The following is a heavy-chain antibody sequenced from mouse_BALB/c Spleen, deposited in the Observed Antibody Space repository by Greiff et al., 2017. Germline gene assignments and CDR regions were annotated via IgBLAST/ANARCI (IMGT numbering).Heavy chain of an antibody. D-gene: IGHD1-1*01. Sequence: EVKLVESGGGLVKPGGSLKLSCAASGFTFSSYAMSWVRQTPEKRLEWVASISSGGSTYYPDSVKGRFTISRDNARNILYLQMSSLRSEDTAMYYCARGYGYAMDYWGQGTSVTVSS. J-gene: IGHJ4*01. CDR2: ISSGGST. V-gene: IGHV5-6-5*01. CDR3: ARGYGYAMDY. CDR1: GFTFSSYA.